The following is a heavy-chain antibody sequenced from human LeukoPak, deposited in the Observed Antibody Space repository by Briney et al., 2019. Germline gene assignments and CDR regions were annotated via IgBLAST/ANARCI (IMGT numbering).Heavy chain of an antibody. CDR2: IYYNGDT. D-gene: IGHD1-14*01. CDR1: GGSARSYY. J-gene: IGHJ6*03. Sequence: SSXXLSLTCTVSGGSARSYYWGWIRQSPGKGMEWIGYIYYNGDTKYSPSLKSRVILSVDTSKNQFSLNLKSVTDADSAVYYCARENPYYYYMDVWGKGTTVTVSS. CDR3: ARENPYYYYMDV. V-gene: IGHV4-59*02.